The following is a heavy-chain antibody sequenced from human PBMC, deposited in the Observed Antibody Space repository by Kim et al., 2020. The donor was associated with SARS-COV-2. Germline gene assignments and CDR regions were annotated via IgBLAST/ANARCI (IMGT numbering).Heavy chain of an antibody. V-gene: IGHV3-33*01. CDR2: IWYDGSNK. D-gene: IGHD3-22*01. Sequence: GGSLRLSCAASGFTFSSYGMHWVRQAPGKGLEWVAVIWYDGSNKYYADSVKGRFTISRDNSKNTLYLQMNSLRAEDTAVYYCARDGITYYYDSSGYPKYYYYGMDVWGQGTTVTVSS. J-gene: IGHJ6*02. CDR1: GFTFSSYG. CDR3: ARDGITYYYDSSGYPKYYYYGMDV.